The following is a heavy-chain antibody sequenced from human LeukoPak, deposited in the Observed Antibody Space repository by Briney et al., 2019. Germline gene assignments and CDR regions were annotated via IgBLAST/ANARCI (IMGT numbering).Heavy chain of an antibody. Sequence: GGSLRLSCVASGLTFSTYWMSWVRQAPGEGLEWVANIKQDGSEKYHVDSVKGRFTISRDNAKNSLYLQMTGLRAEDTAVYYCAGPTYCSGGSCRIFDYWGQGTLVTVSS. CDR3: AGPTYCSGGSCRIFDY. CDR2: IKQDGSEK. J-gene: IGHJ4*02. CDR1: GLTFSTYW. V-gene: IGHV3-7*05. D-gene: IGHD2-15*01.